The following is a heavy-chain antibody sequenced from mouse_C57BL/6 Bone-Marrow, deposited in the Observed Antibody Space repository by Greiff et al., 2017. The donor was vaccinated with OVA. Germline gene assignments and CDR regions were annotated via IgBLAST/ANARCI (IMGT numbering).Heavy chain of an antibody. V-gene: IGHV5-4*01. J-gene: IGHJ1*03. CDR2: ISDGGSYT. D-gene: IGHD3-2*01. Sequence: VQLKESGGGLVKPGGSLKLSCAASGFTFSSYAMSWVRQTPEKRLEWVATISDGGSYTYYPDNVKGRFTISRDNAKNNLYLQMSHLKSEDTAMYYCARGDRYFDVWGTGTTVTVSS. CDR1: GFTFSSYA. CDR3: ARGDRYFDV.